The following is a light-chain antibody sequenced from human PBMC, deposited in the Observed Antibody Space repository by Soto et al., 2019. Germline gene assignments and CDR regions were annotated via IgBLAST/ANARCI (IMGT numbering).Light chain of an antibody. Sequence: DIQMTQSPSCLSASVGDRVTITCRASQSISSYLNWYQQKPGKAPKLLIYAASSLQSGVPSRFSGSRSGTDFTLTISSLQPEDFATYYCQQSYSTPPWTFGQGTKVEIK. CDR3: QQSYSTPPWT. V-gene: IGKV1-39*01. CDR2: AAS. CDR1: QSISSY. J-gene: IGKJ1*01.